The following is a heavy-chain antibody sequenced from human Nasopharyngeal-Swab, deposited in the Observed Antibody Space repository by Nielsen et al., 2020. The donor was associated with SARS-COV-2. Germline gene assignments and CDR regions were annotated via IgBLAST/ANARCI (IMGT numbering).Heavy chain of an antibody. CDR2: FDPEDGET. D-gene: IGHD5-24*01. Sequence: ASVKVSCKVSGYTLTELSMHWVRQAPGKGLEWMGGFDPEDGETNYAQKFQGRVTITADKSTSTAYMELSSLRSEDTAVYYCARYRDGYSYGMDVWGQGTTVTVSS. J-gene: IGHJ6*02. V-gene: IGHV1-24*01. CDR1: GYTLTELS. CDR3: ARYRDGYSYGMDV.